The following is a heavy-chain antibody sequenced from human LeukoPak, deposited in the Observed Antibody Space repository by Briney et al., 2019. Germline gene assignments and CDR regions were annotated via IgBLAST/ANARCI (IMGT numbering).Heavy chain of an antibody. CDR1: GFIFSSYG. D-gene: IGHD3-3*01. CDR3: ARDPAKFWSGHDY. V-gene: IGHV3-30*03. CDR2: ISYDGSNK. Sequence: GGSLRLSCTASGFIFSSYGMHWVRQAPGKGLEWEAVISYDGSNKYYADSVKGRFTISRDNSKNTLYVQMNSLRAEDTAVYYCARDPAKFWSGHDYWGQGTLVTVSS. J-gene: IGHJ4*02.